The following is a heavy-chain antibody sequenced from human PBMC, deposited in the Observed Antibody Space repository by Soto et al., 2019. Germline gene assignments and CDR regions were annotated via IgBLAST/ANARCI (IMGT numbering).Heavy chain of an antibody. CDR3: ARVLQQVPIFFGFVP. D-gene: IGHD6-13*01. CDR2: IYKSGTT. Sequence: QVQLQESGPGLVRPSQTLSLTCNVSGGSIRSGAFYWSWIRQHPGKGLEWLGHIYKSGTTYYNPSIKSRVTLTIDRSNNRFSLRLNSVTAADTAVYFCARVLQQVPIFFGFVPWGQGTLVTVSS. V-gene: IGHV4-31*02. J-gene: IGHJ5*02. CDR1: GGSIRSGAFY.